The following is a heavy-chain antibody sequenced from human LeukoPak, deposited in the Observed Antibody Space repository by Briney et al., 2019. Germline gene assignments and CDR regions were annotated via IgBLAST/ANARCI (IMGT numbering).Heavy chain of an antibody. D-gene: IGHD3-22*01. V-gene: IGHV3-30*03. CDR2: ISYDGSNE. CDR3: ARETWKRSYYYDSSGYDDDY. CDR1: GFTFSSYG. Sequence: GGSLRLSCAASGFTFSSYGIHWVRQAPGKGLEWVALISYDGSNEYYADSVKGRFTISRDNSKNTLYPQMNSLRAEDTAVYYCARETWKRSYYYDSSGYDDDYWGQGTLVTVSS. J-gene: IGHJ4*02.